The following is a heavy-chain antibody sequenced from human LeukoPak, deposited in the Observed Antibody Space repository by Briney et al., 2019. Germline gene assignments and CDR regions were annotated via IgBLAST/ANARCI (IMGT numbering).Heavy chain of an antibody. D-gene: IGHD2-2*01. CDR2: IYSSGST. CDR3: ARGHLSWSYQLLKYNWFDP. J-gene: IGHJ5*02. CDR1: GGSIRSHY. V-gene: IGHV4-59*11. Sequence: KASETLSLTCTVSGGSIRSHYWGWIRQPPGKGLEWIGYIYSSGSTKYNPSLKNRVTISVETSKNQFSLKLSSVTAADTAVYYCARGHLSWSYQLLKYNWFDPWGQGTLVAVSS.